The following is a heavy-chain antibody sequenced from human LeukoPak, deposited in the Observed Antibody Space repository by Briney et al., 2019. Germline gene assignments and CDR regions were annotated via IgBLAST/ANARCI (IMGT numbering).Heavy chain of an antibody. J-gene: IGHJ4*02. CDR3: ARYCTSTSCAFEY. Sequence: PGGSLRLSCAASGFTFSSYAMTWVRQAPGERLEWVSSISGSGGSPIYADSVKGRFTISRDNSKSTLYLQMNSLRAEDTAIYYCARYCTSTSCAFEYWGQGTLVTVSS. D-gene: IGHD2-2*01. CDR2: ISGSGGSP. V-gene: IGHV3-23*01. CDR1: GFTFSSYA.